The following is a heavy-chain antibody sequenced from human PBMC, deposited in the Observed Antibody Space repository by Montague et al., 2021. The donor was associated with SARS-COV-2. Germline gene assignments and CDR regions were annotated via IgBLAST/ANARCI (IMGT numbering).Heavy chain of an antibody. CDR3: AKDPHYDFWSGYYFDY. D-gene: IGHD3-3*01. V-gene: IGHV3-23*03. J-gene: IGHJ4*02. CDR1: GFTFSGYA. CDR2: IYSGGSST. Sequence: SLRLSFAASGFTFSGYAMSWVRQAPGKGLEWVSVIYSGGSSTYYADSVKGRFTISRDNSKNTLYLQMNSLRAEDTAVYYCAKDPHYDFWSGYYFDYWGQGTLVTVSS.